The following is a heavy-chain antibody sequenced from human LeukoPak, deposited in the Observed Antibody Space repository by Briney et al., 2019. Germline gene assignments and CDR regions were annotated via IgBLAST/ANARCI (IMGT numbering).Heavy chain of an antibody. CDR3: ARDVGIQLLVGDYFDY. V-gene: IGHV4-34*01. CDR1: GGSFSGYF. D-gene: IGHD5-18*01. Sequence: SETLSLTCAVYGGSFSGYFCIWIRQPPGKGLEWIGEINHSGRSNYNPSLKRRVTISADTSTNQFSLKLVSATAADTAVYYCARDVGIQLLVGDYFDYWGQGILVTVSS. J-gene: IGHJ4*02. CDR2: INHSGRS.